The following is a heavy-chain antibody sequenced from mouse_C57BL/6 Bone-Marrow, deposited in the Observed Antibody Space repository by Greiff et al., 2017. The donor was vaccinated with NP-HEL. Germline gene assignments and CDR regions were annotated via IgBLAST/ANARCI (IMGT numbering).Heavy chain of an antibody. J-gene: IGHJ2*01. CDR1: GYTFTDYN. Sequence: EVQVVESGPELVKPGASVKMSCKASGYTFTDYNMHWVKQSHGKSLEWIGYINPNNGGTSYNQKFKGKATLTVNKSSSTAYMELRSLTSEDSAVYYCARGDTTVEDYWGQGTTLTVSS. D-gene: IGHD1-1*01. CDR2: INPNNGGT. V-gene: IGHV1-22*01. CDR3: ARGDTTVEDY.